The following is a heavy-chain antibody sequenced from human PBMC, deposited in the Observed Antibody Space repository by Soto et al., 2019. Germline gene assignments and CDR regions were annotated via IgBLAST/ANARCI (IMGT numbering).Heavy chain of an antibody. D-gene: IGHD3-3*02. CDR2: IYYSGST. J-gene: IGHJ4*02. CDR1: GGSISSYY. V-gene: IGHV4-59*08. CDR3: ARHLAGNRDY. Sequence: PSETLSLTCTVSGGSISSYYWSWIRQPPGKGLEWIGYIYYSGSTNYNPSLKSRVTITRDTSASTAYMELSSLRSEDTAVYYCARHLAGNRDYWGQGTLVTVSS.